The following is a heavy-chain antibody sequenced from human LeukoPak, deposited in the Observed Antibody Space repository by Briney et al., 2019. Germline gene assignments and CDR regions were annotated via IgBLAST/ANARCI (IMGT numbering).Heavy chain of an antibody. D-gene: IGHD3-22*01. Sequence: GGSLRLSCAASGFTFSSYSMNWVRQAPGKGLEWVSSISSSSDYIYYADSVKGRFTISRDNAKNSLYLQMNSLRAEDTAVYYCAISEGRSGYYLEVDYWGQGTLVTVSS. CDR3: AISEGRSGYYLEVDY. CDR2: ISSSSDYI. CDR1: GFTFSSYS. V-gene: IGHV3-21*01. J-gene: IGHJ4*02.